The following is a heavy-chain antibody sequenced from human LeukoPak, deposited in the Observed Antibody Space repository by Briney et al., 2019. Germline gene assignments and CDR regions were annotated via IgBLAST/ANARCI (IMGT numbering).Heavy chain of an antibody. CDR1: GFTFSSYS. Sequence: GGSLRLSCAASGFTFSSYSMNWVRQAPGKGLEWVSSISSSSSYIYYADSVKGRFTISRDNAKNSLYLQMISLRGEDTAVYYCARVLRRMQLRTPYDYWGQGTLVTVSS. V-gene: IGHV3-21*01. J-gene: IGHJ4*02. D-gene: IGHD5-18*01. CDR2: ISSSSSYI. CDR3: ARVLRRMQLRTPYDY.